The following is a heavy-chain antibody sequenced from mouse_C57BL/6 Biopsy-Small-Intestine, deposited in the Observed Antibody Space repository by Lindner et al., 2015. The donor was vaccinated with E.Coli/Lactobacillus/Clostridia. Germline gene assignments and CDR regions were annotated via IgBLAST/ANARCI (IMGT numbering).Heavy chain of an antibody. D-gene: IGHD1-1*01. J-gene: IGHJ2*01. V-gene: IGHV1-54*01. Sequence: VQLQESGAELVRPGTSVKVSCKASGYAFTNYLIEWVKQRPGQGLEWIGVINPGSGGTNYNEKFKGKATLTADKSSSTAYMQLSSLTSEDSAVYYCATLITTVVEYYFDYWGQGTTLTVSS. CDR2: INPGSGGT. CDR1: GYAFTNYL. CDR3: ATLITTVVEYYFDY.